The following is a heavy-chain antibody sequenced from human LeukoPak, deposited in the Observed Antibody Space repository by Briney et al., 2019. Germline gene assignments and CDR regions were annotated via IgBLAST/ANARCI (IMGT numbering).Heavy chain of an antibody. CDR3: ARGLGVGATMDY. J-gene: IGHJ4*02. CDR1: GFSFSSYS. CDR2: ISSSTTTI. D-gene: IGHD1-26*01. V-gene: IGHV3-48*04. Sequence: GGSLRLSCAASGFSFSSYSMNWVRQAPGKGLEWVSYISSSTTTIYYADSVKGRFTIPRDNAKNSLYLQMSSLRAEDTALYYCARGLGVGATMDYWGQGTLVTVSS.